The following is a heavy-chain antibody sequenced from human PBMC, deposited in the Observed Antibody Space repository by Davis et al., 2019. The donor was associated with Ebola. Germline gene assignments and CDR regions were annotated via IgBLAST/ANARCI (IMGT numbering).Heavy chain of an antibody. Sequence: SLKTPRPYSGFTFSSYPMSWVRQAPGKGLEWVSAISCSGGSTSYADTVKDRFPISRDKSKNTLYLQMNSLNAEDTDVYYCARGAHAVEVLAEPDLTGYLYGMDVWGQGTTVTVSS. CDR2: ISCSGGST. D-gene: IGHD3-9*01. J-gene: IGHJ6*02. CDR1: GFTFSSYP. CDR3: ARGAHAVEVLAEPDLTGYLYGMDV. V-gene: IGHV3-23*01.